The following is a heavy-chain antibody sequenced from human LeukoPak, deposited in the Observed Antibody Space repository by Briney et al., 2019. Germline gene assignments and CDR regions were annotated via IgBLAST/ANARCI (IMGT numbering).Heavy chain of an antibody. V-gene: IGHV3-30*18. CDR2: ISYDGSNK. CDR3: AKLPDGYSSGSDAFDI. CDR1: GFTFRSYG. D-gene: IGHD6-19*01. Sequence: GGSLRLSCAASGFTFRSYGMHWVRQAPGKGLEWVAVISYDGSNKYYADSVKGRFTISRDNSKNTLYLQMNSLRAEDTAVYYCAKLPDGYSSGSDAFDIWGQGTMVTVSS. J-gene: IGHJ3*02.